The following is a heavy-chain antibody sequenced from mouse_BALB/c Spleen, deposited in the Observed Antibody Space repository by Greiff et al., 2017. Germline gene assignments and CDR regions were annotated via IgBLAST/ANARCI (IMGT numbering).Heavy chain of an antibody. V-gene: IGHV1-84*02. J-gene: IGHJ2*01. CDR1: GYTFTDYY. D-gene: IGHD1-1*01. CDR3: FYYYGSSPYYFDY. Sequence: VQLQQSGPELVKPGASVKISCKASGYTFTDYYINWVKQKPGQGLEWIGWIYPGSGNTKYNEKFKGKATLTVDTSSSTAYMQLSSLTSEDTAVYFCFYYYGSSPYYFDYWGQGTTLTVSS. CDR2: IYPGSGNT.